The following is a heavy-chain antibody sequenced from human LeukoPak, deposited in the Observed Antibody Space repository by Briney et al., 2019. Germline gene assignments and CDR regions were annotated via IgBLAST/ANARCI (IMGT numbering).Heavy chain of an antibody. J-gene: IGHJ3*02. Sequence: PSETLSLTCAVYGGSFSGYYWSWIRQPPGKGLEWIGEINHRGSTSYNPSLKSRVTISVDTSKNQFSLKLSSVTAADTAVYYCARTPQYDYVWGSYRYGAFDIWGQGTMVTVSS. CDR2: INHRGST. CDR3: ARTPQYDYVWGSYRYGAFDI. CDR1: GGSFSGYY. D-gene: IGHD3-16*02. V-gene: IGHV4-34*01.